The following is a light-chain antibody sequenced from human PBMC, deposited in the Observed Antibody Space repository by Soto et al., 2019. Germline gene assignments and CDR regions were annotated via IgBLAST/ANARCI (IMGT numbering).Light chain of an antibody. Sequence: EIGLTQSPGTPSLSPGERATLSCRVSQSVSSSYLASYQQKPGQAPILLIYGASSRATGIPDRFSGSGSGTDFTLTISRLEPEDFALYYCQHLRTFGQGTKLEIK. CDR2: GAS. J-gene: IGKJ2*01. CDR3: QHLRT. CDR1: QSVSSSY. V-gene: IGKV3-20*01.